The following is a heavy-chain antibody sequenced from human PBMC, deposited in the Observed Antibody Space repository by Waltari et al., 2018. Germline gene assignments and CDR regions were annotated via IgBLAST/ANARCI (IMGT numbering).Heavy chain of an antibody. J-gene: IGHJ6*02. CDR3: ATLYYYYGMDV. CDR2: INSDGSST. CDR1: GFTFSRYW. Sequence: EVQLVESGGGLVQPGGSLRLSCAASGFTFSRYWMHWVRQAPGKGLVWVSRINSDGSSTSYADSVKDRFTISRDNAKNTLYLQMNSLRAEDTAVYYCATLYYYYGMDVWGQGTTVTVSS. V-gene: IGHV3-74*01.